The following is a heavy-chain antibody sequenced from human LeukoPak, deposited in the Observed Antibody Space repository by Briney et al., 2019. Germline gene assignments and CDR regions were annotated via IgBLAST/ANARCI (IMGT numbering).Heavy chain of an antibody. CDR3: ARGELFHDY. CDR2: IHYSGST. D-gene: IGHD3-10*01. J-gene: IGHJ4*02. CDR1: GGSISSGDYY. V-gene: IGHV4-30-4*01. Sequence: SETLSLTCTVSGGSISSGDYYWSWIRQPPGKGLEWIGYIHYSGSTYYNLSLKSRVTILVDTSKSQFSLKLSSVTAADTAVYYCARGELFHDYWGQGTLVTVSS.